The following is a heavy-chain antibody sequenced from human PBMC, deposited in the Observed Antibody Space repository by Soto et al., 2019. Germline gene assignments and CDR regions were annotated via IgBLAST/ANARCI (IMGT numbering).Heavy chain of an antibody. J-gene: IGHJ4*02. CDR3: AKDFWWELLRGDFDY. CDR2: ISGSGGST. V-gene: IGHV3-23*01. CDR1: GFTFSSYA. Sequence: GGSLRLSCAASGFTFSSYAMSWVRQAPGKGLEWVSAISGSGGSTYYVDSVKGRFTISRDNSKNTLYLQMNSLRAEDTAVYYCAKDFWWELLRGDFDYWGQGTLVTVSS. D-gene: IGHD1-26*01.